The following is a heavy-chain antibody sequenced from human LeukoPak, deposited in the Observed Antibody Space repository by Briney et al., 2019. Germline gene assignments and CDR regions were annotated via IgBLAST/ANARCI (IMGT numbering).Heavy chain of an antibody. J-gene: IGHJ4*02. CDR1: GGSFSGYY. CDR2: INHSGST. D-gene: IGHD2-2*01. CDR3: AGVMNGCSSTSCDDY. Sequence: SETLSLTCAVYGGSFSGYYWSWIRQPPGKGLEWIGEINHSGSTNYNPSLKTRVTISVDTSKNQFSLKLSSVTAADTAVYYCAGVMNGCSSTSCDDYWGQGTLVTVSS. V-gene: IGHV4-34*01.